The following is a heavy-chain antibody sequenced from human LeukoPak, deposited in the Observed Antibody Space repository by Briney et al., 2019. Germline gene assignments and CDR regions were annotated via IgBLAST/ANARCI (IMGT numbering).Heavy chain of an antibody. CDR2: IRYDGSNK. Sequence: GGSLRLSCAASGFTFSSYGMHWVRQAPGKGLEWVAFIRYDGSNKYYADSVKGRFTISRDNSKNTLYLQMNSLRAEDTAVYYCAKDSHYSGSPGWAFDIWGQGTMVTVSS. CDR3: AKDSHYSGSPGWAFDI. J-gene: IGHJ3*02. CDR1: GFTFSSYG. D-gene: IGHD1-26*01. V-gene: IGHV3-30*02.